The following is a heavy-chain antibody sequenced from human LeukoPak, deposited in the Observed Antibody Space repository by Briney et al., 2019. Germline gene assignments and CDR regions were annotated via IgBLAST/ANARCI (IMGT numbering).Heavy chain of an antibody. J-gene: IGHJ2*01. CDR2: IYSGGST. Sequence: PGGSLRLSCAASGFTVSSNYMSWVRQAPRKGLEWVSVIYSGGSTYYADSVKGRFTISRDNSKNTLYLQMNSLRAEDTAVYYCARGYSSSWYGFGYFDLWGRGTLVTVSS. D-gene: IGHD6-13*01. V-gene: IGHV3-53*01. CDR1: GFTVSSNY. CDR3: ARGYSSSWYGFGYFDL.